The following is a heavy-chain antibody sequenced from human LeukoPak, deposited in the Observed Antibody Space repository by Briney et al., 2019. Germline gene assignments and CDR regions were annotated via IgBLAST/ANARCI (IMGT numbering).Heavy chain of an antibody. V-gene: IGHV4-61*02. D-gene: IGHD3-3*01. J-gene: IGHJ4*02. CDR2: IYTSGST. CDR3: ARDFWN. Sequence: SETLSLTCTVSGGSISSGSYYWSWTRQPAGKGLEWIGRIYTSGSTNYNPSLKSRVTISVDTSKNQFSLKLSSVTAADTAVYYCARDFWNWGQGTLVTVSS. CDR1: GGSISSGSYY.